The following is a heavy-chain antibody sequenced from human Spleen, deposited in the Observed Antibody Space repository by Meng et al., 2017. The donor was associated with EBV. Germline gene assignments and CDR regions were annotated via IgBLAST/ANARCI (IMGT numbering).Heavy chain of an antibody. Sequence: QVQLHQWGAGLVKPSDTPSLTCGVSGGSFSDFFWTWIRQSPGKGLEWIGEIHYLGNPTYNPSLESRATISVDTSKKHFSLSLNSVTAADTGVYYCARMVSGSSLIAGLDPWGQGTLVTVSS. CDR1: GGSFSDFF. D-gene: IGHD5-18*01. J-gene: IGHJ5*02. V-gene: IGHV4-34*01. CDR3: ARMVSGSSLIAGLDP. CDR2: IHYLGNP.